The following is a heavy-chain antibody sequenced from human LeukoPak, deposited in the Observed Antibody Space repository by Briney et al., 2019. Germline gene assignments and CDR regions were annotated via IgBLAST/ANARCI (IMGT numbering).Heavy chain of an antibody. CDR2: VNPNSGHT. Sequence: GASVKVSCKASGYTFTSYDVNWVRQATGQGLEWMGCVNPNSGHTGYAQKFQGRVTMTTNTSISTAYMELSSIRSEDTAVYYCARGAPGSYCSGGSCPYFDYWGQGTLVSVSS. CDR1: GYTFTSYD. D-gene: IGHD2-15*01. CDR3: ARGAPGSYCSGGSCPYFDY. J-gene: IGHJ4*02. V-gene: IGHV1-8*01.